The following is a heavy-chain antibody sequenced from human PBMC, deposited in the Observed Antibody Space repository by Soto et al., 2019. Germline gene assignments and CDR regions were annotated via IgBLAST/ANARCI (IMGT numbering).Heavy chain of an antibody. J-gene: IGHJ4*02. CDR1: GFTVDDYA. CDR2: ISWNSETI. V-gene: IGHV3-9*01. Sequence: EVQLVESGGGLVQPGRSLRLSCAASGFTVDDYAMHWVRQAPGKGLEWVSGISWNSETIDYADSVKGRFTISRDNAKSXXFLQMNSLRPDDKALYYCAKDMKWGGMTTIHYFDSWGQGTLVPVSS. D-gene: IGHD4-17*01. CDR3: AKDMKWGGMTTIHYFDS.